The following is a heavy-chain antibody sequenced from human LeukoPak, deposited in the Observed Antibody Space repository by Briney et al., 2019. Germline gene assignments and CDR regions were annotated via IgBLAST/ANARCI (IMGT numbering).Heavy chain of an antibody. D-gene: IGHD5-18*01. CDR2: IIPIFGTA. CDR3: AREGYSSQHYAPNAFDI. V-gene: IGHV1-69*13. Sequence: GASVKVSCKASGGTFSSYAISWVRQAPGQGLEWMGGIIPIFGTANYAQKFQGRVTITADESTSTAYMELSSLRSEDTAVYYCAREGYSSQHYAPNAFDIWGQGTMVTVSS. CDR1: GGTFSSYA. J-gene: IGHJ3*02.